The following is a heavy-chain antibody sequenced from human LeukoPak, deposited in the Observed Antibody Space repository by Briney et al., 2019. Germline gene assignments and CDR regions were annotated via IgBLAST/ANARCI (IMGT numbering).Heavy chain of an antibody. CDR1: GGSFSGYY. J-gene: IGHJ6*03. Sequence: SETLSLTCVVSGGSFSGYYWSWVRQPPEKGLEWVGDINHTGTTNYNQSLKRRMTMSVDTSMNQFSLKVYSVTAADTAVYYCARGMASPTHYYYYMDVWGKGAAVTVSS. D-gene: IGHD5-24*01. V-gene: IGHV4-34*01. CDR2: INHTGTT. CDR3: ARGMASPTHYYYYMDV.